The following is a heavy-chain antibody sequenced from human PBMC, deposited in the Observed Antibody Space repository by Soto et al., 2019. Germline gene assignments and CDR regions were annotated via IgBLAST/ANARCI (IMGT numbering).Heavy chain of an antibody. CDR3: EGSWT. D-gene: IGHD5-12*01. CDR2: ISGSSDRT. J-gene: IGHJ3*01. V-gene: IGHV3-23*01. CDR1: GFTIRNYA. Sequence: EVQVLESGGGLVQPGGSLRLSCAASGFTIRNYAMSWVRQAPGKALEWVSGISGSSDRTYYADSVKGRFTISKDTSSKTLYLQMNSLRVEYTAVYHCEGSWTWRQGTMVNVSS.